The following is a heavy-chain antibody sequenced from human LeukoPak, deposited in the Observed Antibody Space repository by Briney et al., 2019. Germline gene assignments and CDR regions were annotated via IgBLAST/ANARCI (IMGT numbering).Heavy chain of an antibody. D-gene: IGHD4-17*01. V-gene: IGHV1-58*02. Sequence: GASVKVSCKASGFTFTSSAMQWGRQARGQRLEWIGWIVVCSGNTNYAQKFQERVTITRDMSTSTAYMELSSLRSEDTAVYYCAADGANGDYDYWGQGTLVTVSS. CDR3: AADGANGDYDY. CDR2: IVVCSGNT. J-gene: IGHJ4*02. CDR1: GFTFTSSA.